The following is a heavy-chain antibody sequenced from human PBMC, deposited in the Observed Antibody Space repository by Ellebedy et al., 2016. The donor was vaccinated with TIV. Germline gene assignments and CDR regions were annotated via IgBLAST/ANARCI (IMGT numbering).Heavy chain of an antibody. D-gene: IGHD2-15*01. CDR1: GFTVSSNY. CDR3: ARHCSGGSCSHHAFDI. V-gene: IGHV3-66*04. Sequence: PGGSLRLSCAASGFTVSSNYMRWVRQAPGKGLEWVSVIYSGGSTYYADSVKGRFTMSRDNSKNTLYLQMNSLRAEDTAVYYCARHCSGGSCSHHAFDIWGQGTMVTVSS. J-gene: IGHJ3*02. CDR2: IYSGGST.